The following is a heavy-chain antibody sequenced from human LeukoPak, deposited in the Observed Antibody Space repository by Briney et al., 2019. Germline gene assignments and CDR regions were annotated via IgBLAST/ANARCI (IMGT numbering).Heavy chain of an antibody. D-gene: IGHD5-24*01. CDR3: ARDHRSEARWQPDYGMDV. CDR2: IYSGGST. CDR1: GFTVSSNY. Sequence: GGSLRLSCAAFGFTVSSNYMSWDRQAPGKGLEWVSVIYSGGSTYYADSVKGRFTISRDNSKNTLYLQMNSLRAEDTAVYYCARDHRSEARWQPDYGMDVWGQGTTVTVSS. J-gene: IGHJ6*02. V-gene: IGHV3-53*01.